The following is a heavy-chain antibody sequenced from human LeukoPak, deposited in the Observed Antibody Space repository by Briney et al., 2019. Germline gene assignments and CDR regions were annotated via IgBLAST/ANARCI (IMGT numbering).Heavy chain of an antibody. CDR3: ARDYDFENYYYMDV. Sequence: PSETLPLTCTVSGGSISSYYWSWIRQPAGKGLEWIGRIYTSGSTNYNPSLKSRVTMSVDTSKNQFSLKLSSVTAADTAVYYCARDYDFENYYYMDVWGKGTTVTVSS. V-gene: IGHV4-4*07. J-gene: IGHJ6*03. D-gene: IGHD3-3*01. CDR2: IYTSGST. CDR1: GGSISSYY.